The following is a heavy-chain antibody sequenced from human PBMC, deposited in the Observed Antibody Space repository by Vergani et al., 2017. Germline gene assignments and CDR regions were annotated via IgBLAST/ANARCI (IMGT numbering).Heavy chain of an antibody. CDR2: IYYSGST. Sequence: QVQLQESGPGLVKPSETLSLTCSVSGDSMNTYYWTWIRQPPGKGLEWIGSIYYSGSTYYNPSLKSRVSISVDTSKDQFSLKLSSVTAADSAVYYCARHDSGHYDSSYYGLDVWGQGTTVTVSS. D-gene: IGHD3-16*01. V-gene: IGHV4-59*04. CDR1: GDSMNTYY. CDR3: ARHDSGHYDSSYYGLDV. J-gene: IGHJ6*02.